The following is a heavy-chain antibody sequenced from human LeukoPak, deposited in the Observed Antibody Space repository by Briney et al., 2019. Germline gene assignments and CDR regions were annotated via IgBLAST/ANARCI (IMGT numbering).Heavy chain of an antibody. V-gene: IGHV4-38-2*01. J-gene: IGHJ4*02. CDR3: ARFRWLQPFDY. CDR1: GDSISSGYY. Sequence: PSETLSLTCAVSGDSISSGYYWGWIRQPPGKGLEWIGSIYYSGTTHYNPSLKSRVTISVDTSKNQFSLKLSSVTAADTAVYYCARFRWLQPFDYWGQGTLVTVSS. D-gene: IGHD5-24*01. CDR2: IYYSGTT.